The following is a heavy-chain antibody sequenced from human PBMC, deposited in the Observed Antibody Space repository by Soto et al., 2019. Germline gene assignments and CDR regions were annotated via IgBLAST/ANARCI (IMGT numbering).Heavy chain of an antibody. CDR1: GFTFSSYA. CDR2: ISYDGSNK. D-gene: IGHD2-15*01. J-gene: IGHJ4*02. V-gene: IGHV3-30-3*01. CDR3: ARALNSWHSDY. Sequence: QVQLVESGGGVVQPGRSLRLSCAGSGFTFSSYAMHWVRQAAGKGLEWVAVISYDGSNKYYAYSVKGRFTMSRDNSKNTLNLHMISLRAEDTAVYYCARALNSWHSDYSGQGTLVTVSS.